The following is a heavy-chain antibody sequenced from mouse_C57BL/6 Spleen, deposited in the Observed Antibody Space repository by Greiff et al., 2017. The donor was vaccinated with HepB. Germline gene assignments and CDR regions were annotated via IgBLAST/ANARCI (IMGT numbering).Heavy chain of an antibody. V-gene: IGHV1-22*01. Sequence: VQLQQPGAELVKPGASVKLSCKASGYTFTDYNMHWVKQSHGKSLEWIGYINPNNGGTSYNQKFKGKATLTVNKSSSTAYMELRSLTSEDSAVYYCFYYYGSSYDYAMDYWGQGTSVTVSS. CDR2: INPNNGGT. CDR1: GYTFTDYN. D-gene: IGHD1-1*01. CDR3: FYYYGSSYDYAMDY. J-gene: IGHJ4*01.